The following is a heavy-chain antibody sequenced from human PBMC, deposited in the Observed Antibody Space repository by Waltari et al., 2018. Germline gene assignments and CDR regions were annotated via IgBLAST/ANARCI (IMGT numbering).Heavy chain of an antibody. CDR3: ARALGLTTNWFDP. J-gene: IGHJ5*02. Sequence: QVQLQESGPGLVKPSQTLSLTCTVSGGSISSGSYYWSWIRQPAGKGLEWIGRIYTSGSTNYNPSLKSRVTISVDTSKNQFSLKLSSVTAADTAVYYCARALGLTTNWFDPWGQGTLVTVSS. V-gene: IGHV4-61*02. CDR1: GGSISSGSYY. CDR2: IYTSGST. D-gene: IGHD3-22*01.